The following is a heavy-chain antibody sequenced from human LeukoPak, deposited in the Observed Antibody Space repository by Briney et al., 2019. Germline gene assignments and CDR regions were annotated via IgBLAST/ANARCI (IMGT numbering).Heavy chain of an antibody. J-gene: IGHJ4*02. V-gene: IGHV3-66*01. D-gene: IGHD3-16*02. CDR3: AREYYDYVWGSYRAFDY. Sequence: GGSLRLSCAASGLTFSSYAMSWVRQAPGKGLEWVSVIYSGGSTYYADSVKGRFTISRDNSKNTLYLQMNSLRAEDTAVYYCAREYYDYVWGSYRAFDYWGQGTLVTVSS. CDR1: GLTFSSYA. CDR2: IYSGGST.